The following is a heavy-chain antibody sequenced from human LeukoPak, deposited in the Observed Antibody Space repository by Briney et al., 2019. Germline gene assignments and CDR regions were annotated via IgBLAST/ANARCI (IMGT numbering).Heavy chain of an antibody. CDR2: IYPGDSDT. CDR1: GYSFTSYW. CDR3: ARRAPLSGESLDN. Sequence: GESLKISCKGSGYSFTSYWIGWVRQMPGKGLEWMGIIYPGDSDTRYSSSFQGQVTFSADKSISTAYLQWSSLKASDTAMYYCARRAPLSGESLDNWGQGTLVTVSS. V-gene: IGHV5-51*01. D-gene: IGHD4-17*01. J-gene: IGHJ4*02.